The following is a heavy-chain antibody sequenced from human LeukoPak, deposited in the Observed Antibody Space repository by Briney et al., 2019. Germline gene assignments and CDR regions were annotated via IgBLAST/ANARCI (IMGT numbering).Heavy chain of an antibody. D-gene: IGHD3-10*01. V-gene: IGHV1-8*01. CDR3: ARVQGVLLWFGELLDFDY. Sequence: ASVKVSCKASGYTFTSYDINWVRQATGQGLEWMGWMNPNSGNTGYAQEFQGRVTMTRNTSISTAYMELSSLRSEDTAVYYCARVQGVLLWFGELLDFDYWAREPWSPSPQ. CDR1: GYTFTSYD. CDR2: MNPNSGNT. J-gene: IGHJ4*02.